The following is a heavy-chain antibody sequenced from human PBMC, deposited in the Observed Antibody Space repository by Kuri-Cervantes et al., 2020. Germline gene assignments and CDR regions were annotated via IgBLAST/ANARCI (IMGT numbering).Heavy chain of an antibody. CDR2: IYYSGST. CDR3: ARDNRVLRGGGMDV. V-gene: IGHV4-38-2*02. J-gene: IGHJ6*02. D-gene: IGHD3-10*01. Sequence: SETLSLTCTVSGYSISSGYYWGWIRQPPGKGLEWIGYIYYSGSTYYNPSLKSRVTISVDTSKNQFSLKLSSVTAADTAVYYCARDNRVLRGGGMDVWAKGPRSPS. CDR1: GYSISSGYY.